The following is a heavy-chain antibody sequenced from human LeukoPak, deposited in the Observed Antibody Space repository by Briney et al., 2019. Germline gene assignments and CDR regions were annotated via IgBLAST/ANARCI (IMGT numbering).Heavy chain of an antibody. V-gene: IGHV1-69*13. D-gene: IGHD6-13*01. CDR1: GGTFSSYA. Sequence: ASVKVSFKASGGTFSSYANSWVRQAPGQGLEWVGSIIPIFGGANYAQKFQGKVTITPDASTSTAYTELSSLRSEGTAVYYCVRLSSSSWSWGQGTPVTVSS. CDR3: VRLSSSSWS. J-gene: IGHJ4*02. CDR2: IIPIFGGA.